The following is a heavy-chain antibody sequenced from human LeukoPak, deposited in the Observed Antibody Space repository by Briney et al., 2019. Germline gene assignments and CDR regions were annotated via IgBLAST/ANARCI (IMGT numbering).Heavy chain of an antibody. CDR1: GFTFSSYS. CDR2: ISSSSSTI. Sequence: QPGGSLRLSCAASGFTFSSYSMNWVRQAPGKGLEWVSYISSSSSTIYYADSVKGRFTISRDNAKNSLYLQMNSLRAEDTALYYCAKAPHAIYGPDAFDIWGQGTMVTVSS. CDR3: AKAPHAIYGPDAFDI. D-gene: IGHD3-10*01. V-gene: IGHV3-48*01. J-gene: IGHJ3*02.